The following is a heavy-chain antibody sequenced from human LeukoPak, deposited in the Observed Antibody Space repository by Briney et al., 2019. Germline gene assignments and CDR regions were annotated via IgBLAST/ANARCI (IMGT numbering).Heavy chain of an antibody. CDR2: ISGSGDKT. CDR3: AKTNGYYDL. J-gene: IGHJ4*02. D-gene: IGHD3-22*01. V-gene: IGHV3-23*01. CDR1: GFTFSSNG. Sequence: GSLRLSCAASGFTFSSNGMSWVRKAQGKGLEWVSSISGSGDKTYYADSVKGRFTISRDNSKSTMYLQMNSLRAEDTAVYHCAKTNGYYDLWGQGTLVIVSS.